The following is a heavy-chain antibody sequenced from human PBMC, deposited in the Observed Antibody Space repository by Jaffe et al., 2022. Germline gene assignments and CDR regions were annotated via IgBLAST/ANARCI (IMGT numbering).Heavy chain of an antibody. V-gene: IGHV4-59*01. D-gene: IGHD3-10*01. CDR1: GGSISSYY. CDR3: ARLYYYGSGSFPYYFDY. CDR2: IYYSGST. Sequence: QVQLQESGPGLVKPSETLSLTCTVSGGSISSYYWSWIRQPPGKGLEWIGYIYYSGSTNYNPSLKSRVTISVDTSKNQFSLKLSSVTAADTAVYYCARLYYYGSGSFPYYFDYWGQGTLVTVSS. J-gene: IGHJ4*02.